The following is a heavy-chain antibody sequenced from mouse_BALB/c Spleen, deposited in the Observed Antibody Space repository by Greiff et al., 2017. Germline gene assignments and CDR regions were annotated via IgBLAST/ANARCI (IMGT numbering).Heavy chain of an antibody. CDR3: VRRSGSSYYYAMDY. V-gene: IGHV10-1*02. J-gene: IGHJ4*01. CDR2: IRSKSNNYAT. D-gene: IGHD1-1*01. Sequence: EVQGVESGGGLVQPKGSLKLSCAASGFTFNTYAMNWVRQAPGKGLEWVARIRSKSNNYATYYADSVKDRFTISRDDSQSMLYLQMNNLKTEDTAMYYCVRRSGSSYYYAMDYWGQGTSVTVSS. CDR1: GFTFNTYA.